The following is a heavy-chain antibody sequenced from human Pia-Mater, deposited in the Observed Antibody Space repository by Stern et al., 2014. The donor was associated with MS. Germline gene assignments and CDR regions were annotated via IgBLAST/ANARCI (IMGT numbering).Heavy chain of an antibody. CDR1: GGNFKRNA. CDR3: ARDRAAAVGIGYYYGMDV. V-gene: IGHV1-69*01. CDR2: IIPIIATV. J-gene: IGHJ6*02. Sequence: VQLVESGAEVKKPGSSVKVSCKASGGNFKRNAISWVRQAPGQGLEWMGGIIPIIATVNYAQKFQCRVTITADESTSTVYMKVSSLRSDDTAMYYCARDRAAAVGIGYYYGMDVWGQGTTVTVSS. D-gene: IGHD6-13*01.